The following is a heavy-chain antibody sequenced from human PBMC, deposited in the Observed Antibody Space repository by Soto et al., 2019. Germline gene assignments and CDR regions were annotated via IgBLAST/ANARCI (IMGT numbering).Heavy chain of an antibody. CDR1: GYPISSGYQ. D-gene: IGHD3-10*01. CDR3: ARDFFGNHYFDY. J-gene: IGHJ4*02. V-gene: IGHV4-38-2*02. CDR2: IYHSGTT. Sequence: SETLSLTCDVSGYPISSGYQWGWIRQPPGKGLEWIGNIYHSGTTSYNPSLKSRVTVSVDTSKNQISLNLTSVTAADTAIYYCARDFFGNHYFDYWGQGILVTVSS.